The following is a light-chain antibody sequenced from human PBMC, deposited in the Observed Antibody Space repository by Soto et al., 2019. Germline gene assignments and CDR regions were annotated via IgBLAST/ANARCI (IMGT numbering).Light chain of an antibody. V-gene: IGKV1-5*03. CDR1: QTISSW. CDR2: KAS. J-gene: IGKJ1*01. CDR3: QHYNSYSEA. Sequence: MQMTQSPSTLSGSVGDSVTITCRASQTISSWLAWYQQKPGKAPKLLIYKASTLKSGVPSRFSGSGSGTEFTLTISSLQPDDFATYYCQHYNSYSEAFGQGTKVDIK.